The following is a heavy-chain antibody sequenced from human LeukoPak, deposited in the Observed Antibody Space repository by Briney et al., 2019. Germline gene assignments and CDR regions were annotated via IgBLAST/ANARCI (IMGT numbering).Heavy chain of an antibody. CDR3: ASYSGYYGMDV. CDR1: GVSISSGDYY. J-gene: IGHJ6*02. V-gene: IGHV4-30-4*01. CDR2: IYYSGST. D-gene: IGHD4-11*01. Sequence: SETLSLTCTVSGVSISSGDYYWSWIRQPPGKGLEWIGYIYYSGSTYYNPSLKSRVTISVDTSKNQFSLKLSSVTAADTAVYYCASYSGYYGMDVWGQGTTVTVSS.